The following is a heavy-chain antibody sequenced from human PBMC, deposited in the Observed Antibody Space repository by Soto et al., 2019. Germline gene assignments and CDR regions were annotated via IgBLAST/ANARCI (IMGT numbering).Heavy chain of an antibody. CDR2: IYHSGST. V-gene: IGHV4-38-2*01. CDR3: ARCPGVKTYQLLYRPDNWFDP. Sequence: ETLSLTCAVSGYSISSGYYWGWIRQPPGKGLEWIGSIYHSGSTYYNPSLKSRVTISVDTSKNQFSLKLSSVTAADTAVYYCARCPGVKTYQLLYRPDNWFDPWGQGTLVTVSS. J-gene: IGHJ5*02. CDR1: GYSISSGYY. D-gene: IGHD2-2*02.